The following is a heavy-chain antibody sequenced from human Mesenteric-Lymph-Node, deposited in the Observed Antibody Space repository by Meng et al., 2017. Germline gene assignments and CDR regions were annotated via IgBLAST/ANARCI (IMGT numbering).Heavy chain of an antibody. CDR2: ISAYNGNT. CDR3: ARGGVMVVSPLHLDY. J-gene: IGHJ4*02. V-gene: IGHV1-18*01. CDR1: GYTFTNYG. Sequence: QVQPVQSGAEVKKPGATVKVSCKVSGYTFTNYGISWVRQAPGQGLEWMGWISAYNGNTNYAQKFQGRVTMTTDTSTSTAYLDLRSLRSDDTAVYYCARGGVMVVSPLHLDYWGQGTLVTVSS. D-gene: IGHD2-8*02.